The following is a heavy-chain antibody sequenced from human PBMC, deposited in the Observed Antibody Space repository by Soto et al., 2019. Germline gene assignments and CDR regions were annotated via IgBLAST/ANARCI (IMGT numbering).Heavy chain of an antibody. V-gene: IGHV4-31*03. Sequence: QVQLQESGPGLVKPSQTLSLTCTVSGGSISSGGYYWSWIRQHPGKGLEWIGYIYYSGSTYYNPSLKSRVTISVDTSKNQFSLKLSSVTAANTAVYYCARDLRFRGFYGMDVWGQGTTVTVSS. CDR2: IYYSGST. CDR3: ARDLRFRGFYGMDV. D-gene: IGHD3-10*01. CDR1: GGSISSGGYY. J-gene: IGHJ6*02.